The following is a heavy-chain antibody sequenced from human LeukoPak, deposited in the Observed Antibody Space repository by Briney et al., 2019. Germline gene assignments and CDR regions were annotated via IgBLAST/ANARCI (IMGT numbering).Heavy chain of an antibody. D-gene: IGHD3-10*01. CDR3: ARQATYYYGSGRNYYYYYMDV. Sequence: SETLSLTCAVYGGSFSGYYWSWIRQPPGKGLEWIGVINHSGSTNYNPSLKSRVTISVDTSKNQFSLKLSSVTAADTAVYYCARQATYYYGSGRNYYYYYMDVWGKGTTVTVSS. CDR1: GGSFSGYY. CDR2: INHSGST. V-gene: IGHV4-34*01. J-gene: IGHJ6*03.